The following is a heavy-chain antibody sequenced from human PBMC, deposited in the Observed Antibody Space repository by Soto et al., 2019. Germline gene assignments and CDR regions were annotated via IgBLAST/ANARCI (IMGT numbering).Heavy chain of an antibody. V-gene: IGHV3-23*01. CDR3: AKDSNKYSSSLRGRYFDY. CDR1: GFPFSSYV. J-gene: IGHJ4*02. CDR2: ISGGGSNT. D-gene: IGHD4-4*01. Sequence: EVQLLESGGGLVQRGGSLRLAGAASGFPFSSYVMRWVRQAPGKGLEGVSGISGGGSNTFYADYVKGRFTISRDNSKNTLLLQMNSLGAEDTAVYYCAKDSNKYSSSLRGRYFDYWGQGSGVTVSS.